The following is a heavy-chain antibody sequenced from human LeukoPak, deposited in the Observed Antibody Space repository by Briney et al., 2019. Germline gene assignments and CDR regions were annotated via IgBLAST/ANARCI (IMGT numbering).Heavy chain of an antibody. CDR1: GYTFTSYD. Sequence: ASVKVSCKASGYTFTSYDINWVRRATGQGLEWMGWMNPNSGNTGYAQRFQGRVTMTRNTSISTAYMELSSLRSEDTAVYYCARRYCSSTSCSDAFDIWGQGTMVTVSS. V-gene: IGHV1-8*01. D-gene: IGHD2-2*01. CDR3: ARRYCSSTSCSDAFDI. J-gene: IGHJ3*02. CDR2: MNPNSGNT.